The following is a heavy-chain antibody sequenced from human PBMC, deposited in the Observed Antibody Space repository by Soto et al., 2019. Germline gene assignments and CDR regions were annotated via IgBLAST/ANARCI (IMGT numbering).Heavy chain of an antibody. D-gene: IGHD4-17*01. CDR1: GFTFSSYG. CDR3: ASGINYGDYGNDY. CDR2: IWYDGSNK. Sequence: QVQLVESGGGVVQPGRSLRLSCAASGFTFSSYGMHWVRQAPGKGLEWVAVIWYDGSNKYYADSVKGRFTISRDNSKNTLYLQMNSLRAEDTAMYYCASGINYGDYGNDYWGQGTLVTVSS. V-gene: IGHV3-33*01. J-gene: IGHJ4*02.